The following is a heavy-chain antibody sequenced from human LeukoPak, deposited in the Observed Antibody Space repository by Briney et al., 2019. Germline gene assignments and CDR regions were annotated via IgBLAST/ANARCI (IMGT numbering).Heavy chain of an antibody. V-gene: IGHV4-38-2*02. J-gene: IGHJ5*02. CDR2: INHSGST. D-gene: IGHD6-19*01. CDR1: GYSISTGYY. CDR3: ARALFYSSGWYGFDP. Sequence: SETLSLTCTVSGYSISTGYYWDWIRQPPGKGLEWIGEINHSGSTNYNPSLKSRVTISVDTSKNQFSLKLSSVTAADTAVYYCARALFYSSGWYGFDPWGQGTLVTVSS.